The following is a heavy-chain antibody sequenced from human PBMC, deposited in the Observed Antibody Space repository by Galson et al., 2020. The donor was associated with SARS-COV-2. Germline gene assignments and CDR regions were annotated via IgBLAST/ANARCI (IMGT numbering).Heavy chain of an antibody. V-gene: IGHV4-34*01. CDR3: ARGRYSSSWYGLSFMDV. D-gene: IGHD6-13*01. Sequence: SETLSLTCAVYGGSFSGYYWSWIRQPPGKGLEWIGEINHSGSTNYNPSLKSRVTISVDTSKNQFSLKLSSVTAADTAVYYCARGRYSSSWYGLSFMDVWGQGTTVTVSS. CDR1: GGSFSGYY. CDR2: INHSGST. J-gene: IGHJ6*02.